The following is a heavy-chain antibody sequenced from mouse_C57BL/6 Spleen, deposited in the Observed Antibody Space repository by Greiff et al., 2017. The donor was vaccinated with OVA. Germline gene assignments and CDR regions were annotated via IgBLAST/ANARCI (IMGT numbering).Heavy chain of an antibody. J-gene: IGHJ3*01. Sequence: QVQLQQSGPGLVQPSQSLSITCTVSGFSLTSYGVHWVRQPPGKGLEWLGVIWSGGSTDYNAAFISRLSISKDNSKSQVFFKMNSLQADDTAIYYCAKNEDYYGSSSWFAYWGQGTLVTVSA. CDR3: AKNEDYYGSSSWFAY. D-gene: IGHD1-1*01. CDR2: IWSGGST. CDR1: GFSLTSYG. V-gene: IGHV2-4*01.